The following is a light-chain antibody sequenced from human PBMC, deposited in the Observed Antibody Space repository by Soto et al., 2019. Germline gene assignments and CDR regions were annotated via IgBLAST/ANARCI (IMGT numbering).Light chain of an antibody. J-gene: IGKJ2*03. CDR2: DAS. CDR3: QQYSTYYS. Sequence: DIPMTQSPSTLSASVGDRVTITCRARQTISNSWLAWYQQKPGKAPKLLIYDASSLESGVPSRFSGSGSGTEFTLTISSLQPDDFATYYCQQYSTYYSFGQGTKLEIK. V-gene: IGKV1-5*01. CDR1: QTISNSW.